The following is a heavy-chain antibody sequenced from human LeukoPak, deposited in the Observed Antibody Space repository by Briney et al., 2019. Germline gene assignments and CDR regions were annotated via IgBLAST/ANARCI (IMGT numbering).Heavy chain of an antibody. CDR3: AKSNGYGLIDY. V-gene: IGHV4-39*01. CDR2: IYSSGNT. J-gene: IGHJ4*02. D-gene: IGHD5-12*01. Sequence: SETLSLTCAVSGASISSSNYYWGWVRQSPGKGLEWIGNIYSSGNTYYNASLKSRVTMYIDTSKNQFSLKLSSVTATDTAMYYCAKSNGYGLIDYWGQGTLVTVSS. CDR1: GASISSSNYY.